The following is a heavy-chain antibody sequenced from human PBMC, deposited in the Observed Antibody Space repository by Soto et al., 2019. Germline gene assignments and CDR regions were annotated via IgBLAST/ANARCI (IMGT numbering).Heavy chain of an antibody. D-gene: IGHD3-22*01. CDR3: AKPPLSGYYVFEY. J-gene: IGHJ4*02. Sequence: GVLRLSCAASGFTFSSYAMSWVRQAPGKGLEWVSVISGSGGSTDYTHSVKGRFTISRDNSKNTLYLQMNSLRAEDTAVYYCAKPPLSGYYVFEYWGQGTLVTVSS. CDR1: GFTFSSYA. CDR2: ISGSGGST. V-gene: IGHV3-23*01.